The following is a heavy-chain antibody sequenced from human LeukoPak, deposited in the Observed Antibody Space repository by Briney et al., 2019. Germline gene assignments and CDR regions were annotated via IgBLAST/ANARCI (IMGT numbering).Heavy chain of an antibody. Sequence: SETLSLTCTVSGGSISSSSYYWGWIRQPPGKGLEWIGSIYYSGSTYYNPSLKSRVTISVDTSKNQFSLKLSSVTAADTAVYYCASGVGATGGYYFDYWGQGTLVTVSS. CDR1: GGSISSSSYY. CDR3: ASGVGATGGYYFDY. D-gene: IGHD1-26*01. V-gene: IGHV4-39*07. J-gene: IGHJ4*02. CDR2: IYYSGST.